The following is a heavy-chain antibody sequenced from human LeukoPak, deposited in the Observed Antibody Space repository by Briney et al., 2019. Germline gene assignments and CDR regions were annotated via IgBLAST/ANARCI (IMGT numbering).Heavy chain of an antibody. V-gene: IGHV1-69*04. CDR2: IIPILGIA. J-gene: IGHJ5*02. Sequence: SVKVSCKASGGTFSSYTISWVRQAPGQGLEWMGRIIPILGIANYAQKFQGRVTITADKSTSTAYMELSSLRSEDTAVYYCARDPPSGYCSSTSCFPWVQGTLVTVS. CDR3: ARDPPSGYCSSTSCFP. CDR1: GGTFSSYT. D-gene: IGHD2-2*01.